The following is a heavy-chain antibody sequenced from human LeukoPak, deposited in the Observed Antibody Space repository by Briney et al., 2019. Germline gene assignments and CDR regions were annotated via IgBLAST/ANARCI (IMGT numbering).Heavy chain of an antibody. CDR3: VRGTRY. J-gene: IGHJ4*02. CDR2: ISSNGDNT. Sequence: GGSLRVSCSVSGFTFSTYVMHWVRQAPGKGLEYVSAISSNGDNTYYADSVKGRFTISRDNSKNTLYLQMSSLRADDTAVYYCVRGTRYWGQGTLVTVSS. V-gene: IGHV3-64D*06. CDR1: GFTFSTYV.